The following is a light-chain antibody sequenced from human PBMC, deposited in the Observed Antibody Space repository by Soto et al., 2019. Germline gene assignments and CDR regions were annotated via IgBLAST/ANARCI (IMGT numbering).Light chain of an antibody. V-gene: IGLV2-14*03. J-gene: IGLJ2*01. CDR1: TSDVGGYNS. CDR3: SSYTSSSTVV. Sequence: QSVLTQPAYVSGSPGQSITISCTGTTSDVGGYNSVSWYQQHPGKAPKLMIYGVTNRPSWVPNRFSGSKSGNTASLTISGLQPEDVADYYCSSYTSSSTVVFGGGTKVTVL. CDR2: GVT.